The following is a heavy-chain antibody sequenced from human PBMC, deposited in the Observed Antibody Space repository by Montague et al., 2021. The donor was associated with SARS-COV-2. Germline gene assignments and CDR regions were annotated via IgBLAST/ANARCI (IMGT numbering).Heavy chain of an antibody. D-gene: IGHD6-13*01. Sequence: CAISGDSVANIRPRSDGARVCTSVTFRCRMTSYYWSMRKSDYARSVKSRIAINPDTSKNQFSLQLSSVTPEDTALYYCVRGIEAAGSCDYWGQGTLVTVSS. V-gene: IGHV6-1*01. CDR2: SYYWSMRKS. J-gene: IGHJ4*02. CDR3: VRGIEAAGSCDY. CDR1: GDSVANIRPR.